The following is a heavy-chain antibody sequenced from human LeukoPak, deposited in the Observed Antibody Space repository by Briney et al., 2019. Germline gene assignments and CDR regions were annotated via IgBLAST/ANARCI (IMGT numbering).Heavy chain of an antibody. CDR2: ISSSSSTI. Sequence: GGSLRLSCAASGFTFSSYSMNWVRQAPGKGLEWVSYISSSSSTIYYADSVKGRFTISRDNAKNSLYLQMNSLRAEDTAVYYCARVYSSSSGKNAFDIWGQGTIVTVSS. CDR3: ARVYSSSSGKNAFDI. D-gene: IGHD6-6*01. J-gene: IGHJ3*02. V-gene: IGHV3-48*04. CDR1: GFTFSSYS.